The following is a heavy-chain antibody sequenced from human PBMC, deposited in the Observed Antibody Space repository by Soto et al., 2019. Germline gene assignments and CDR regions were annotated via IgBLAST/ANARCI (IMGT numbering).Heavy chain of an antibody. Sequence: PGGSLRLSCAASGFTFSIYSMNWVRHAPGKGLEWVSSISSSSSYIYYADSVKGRCTISRDNAKNSLYLQMNSLRAEDTAVYYCARDIIMATVTSLLGYYYGMDVWGQGTTVTVSS. V-gene: IGHV3-21*01. CDR1: GFTFSIYS. D-gene: IGHD4-17*01. CDR2: ISSSSSYI. CDR3: ARDIIMATVTSLLGYYYGMDV. J-gene: IGHJ6*02.